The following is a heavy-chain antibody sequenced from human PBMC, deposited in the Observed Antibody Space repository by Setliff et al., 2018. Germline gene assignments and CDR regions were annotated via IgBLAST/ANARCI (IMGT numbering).Heavy chain of an antibody. CDR2: IGGRGIST. CDR1: GFTFGDFA. V-gene: IGHV3-23*01. CDR3: LKGSWGATFHS. J-gene: IGHJ5*01. Sequence: PGESLKISCAASGFTFGDFAMTWVRQAPGKGLEWVSGIGGRGISTYYADSVKGRFIISRDNSENTLYLQMNSLRAEDTAIYYCLKGSWGATFHSWGQGTLVTVSS. D-gene: IGHD1-26*01.